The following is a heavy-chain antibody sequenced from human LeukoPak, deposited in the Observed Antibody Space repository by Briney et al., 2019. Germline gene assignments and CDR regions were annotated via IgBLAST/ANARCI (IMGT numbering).Heavy chain of an antibody. CDR3: AKDANYLRSGSFFIPFDY. D-gene: IGHD4/OR15-4a*01. J-gene: IGHJ4*02. CDR1: GFTFSRTA. Sequence: GGSLRLSCAASGFTFSRTAMSWVRQAPGKGLEWVATISGSGVGTYYAASVKGRFNISRDNSKNTLYLQMNSLRTEDTAIYYCAKDANYLRSGSFFIPFDYWGQGTLVSVYS. V-gene: IGHV3-23*01. CDR2: ISGSGVGT.